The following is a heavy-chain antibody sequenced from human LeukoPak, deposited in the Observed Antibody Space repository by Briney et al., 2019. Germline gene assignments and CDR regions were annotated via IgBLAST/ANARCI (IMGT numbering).Heavy chain of an antibody. CDR1: GGSISSSNW. J-gene: IGHJ4*02. CDR2: IYHSGST. CDR3: ARRLTRPERFDS. Sequence: SGTLSLTCAVSGGSISSSNWWSWVRQPPGKGLEWIGEIYHSGSTNYNPSLKSRVTISLDASKNQFSLKLNSVTAADTAVFYCARRLTRPERFDSWGQGTLVTVSS. D-gene: IGHD3-9*01. V-gene: IGHV4-4*02.